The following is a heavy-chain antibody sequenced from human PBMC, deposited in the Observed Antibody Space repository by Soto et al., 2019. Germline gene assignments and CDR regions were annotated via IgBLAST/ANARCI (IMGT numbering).Heavy chain of an antibody. J-gene: IGHJ4*02. V-gene: IGHV1-46*01. CDR3: ARAYIGTLYYFDY. CDR1: GYTFTSYY. Sequence: ASVKVSCKASGYTFTSYYLHWVRQAPGQGLEWMGVINPNTDSTNSAQRFRGRVTMTRDTSTSTVYMELTSLRSEDTAVYYCARAYIGTLYYFDYWGQETLVTVSS. D-gene: IGHD1-26*01. CDR2: INPNTDST.